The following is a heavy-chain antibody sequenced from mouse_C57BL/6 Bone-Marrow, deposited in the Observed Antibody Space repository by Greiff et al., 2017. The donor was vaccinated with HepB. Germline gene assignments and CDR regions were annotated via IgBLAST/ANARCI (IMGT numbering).Heavy chain of an antibody. V-gene: IGHV1-82*01. CDR3: ARSGVITAGVADFDV. Sequence: QVQLQQSGPELVKPGASVKISCKASGYAFSSSWMNWVKQRPGKGLEWIGRIYPGDGDTNYNGKFKGKATLTADKSSSTAYMQLSSLTSEDSAVYFGARSGVITAGVADFDVWGTGTTVTVSS. CDR1: GYAFSSSW. D-gene: IGHD1-1*01. J-gene: IGHJ1*03. CDR2: IYPGDGDT.